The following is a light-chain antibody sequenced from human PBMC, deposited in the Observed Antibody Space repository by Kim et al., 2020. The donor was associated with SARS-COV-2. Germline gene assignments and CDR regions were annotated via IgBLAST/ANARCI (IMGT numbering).Light chain of an antibody. CDR2: AAS. CDR1: QGISSY. V-gene: IGKV1-39*01. CDR3: QQSYSTPTWT. Sequence: SVGDRVTITCRASQGISSYLKWYQQKAGKAPKVLIYAASSLQSGVPSRFSGSGSGTDFTLTISSLQPEDCATYYCQQSYSTPTWTFGQGTKVDIK. J-gene: IGKJ1*01.